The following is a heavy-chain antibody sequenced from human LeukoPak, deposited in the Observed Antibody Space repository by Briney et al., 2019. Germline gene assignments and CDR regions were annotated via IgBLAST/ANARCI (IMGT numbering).Heavy chain of an antibody. Sequence: ASVKVSCKASGYTFNTYGINWVRQAPGQGLEWMGWINAYNGYTNYAQKFQGRVTMTTDTSTSAAYMELRSLRSDDTAVYYCARDNPTGDDDFDYWGQGTLVTVSS. CDR2: INAYNGYT. V-gene: IGHV1-18*01. CDR3: ARDNPTGDDDFDY. CDR1: GYTFNTYG. J-gene: IGHJ4*02. D-gene: IGHD7-27*01.